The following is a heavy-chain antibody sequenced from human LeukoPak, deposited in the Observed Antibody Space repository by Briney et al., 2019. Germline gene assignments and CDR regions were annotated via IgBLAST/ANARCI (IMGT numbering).Heavy chain of an antibody. CDR1: GGSISSYY. V-gene: IGHV4-4*07. CDR3: ARGPDIGYCSGGSCYFPEYGMDV. J-gene: IGHJ6*02. Sequence: SETLSLTCTVSGGSISSYYWSWIRQPAGKGLEWTGRIYTSGSTNYNPSLKSRVTMSVDTSKNQFSLKLSSVTAADTAVYYCARGPDIGYCSGGSCYFPEYGMDVWGQGTTVTVSS. CDR2: IYTSGST. D-gene: IGHD2-15*01.